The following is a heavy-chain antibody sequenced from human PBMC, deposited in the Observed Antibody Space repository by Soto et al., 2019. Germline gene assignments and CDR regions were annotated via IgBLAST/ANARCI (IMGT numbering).Heavy chain of an antibody. V-gene: IGHV4-30-2*02. CDR2: IYHSGST. Sequence: PSETLSLTCAVSGGSISSGGYSWSWIRQPPGKGLEWIGYIYHSGSTYYNPSLKSRVTISVDRSKNQFSLKLSSVTAADTAVYYCARGQYYYDSSGYLNPSYYFDYWGQGTLVTVSS. J-gene: IGHJ4*02. D-gene: IGHD3-22*01. CDR1: GGSISSGGYS. CDR3: ARGQYYYDSSGYLNPSYYFDY.